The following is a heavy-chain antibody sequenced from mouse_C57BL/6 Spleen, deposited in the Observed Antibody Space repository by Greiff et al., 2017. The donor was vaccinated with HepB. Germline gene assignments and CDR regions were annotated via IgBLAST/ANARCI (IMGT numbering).Heavy chain of an antibody. CDR1: GFNIKDDY. CDR3: TTWGSKLQDY. J-gene: IGHJ2*01. CDR2: IDPENGDT. D-gene: IGHD2-1*01. V-gene: IGHV14-4*01. Sequence: EVQLVESGAELVRPGASVKLSCTASGFNIKDDYMHWVKQRPEQGLEWIGWIDPENGDTEYASKFQGKATITADTSSNTAYLQLSSLTSEDTAVYYCTTWGSKLQDYWGQGTTLTVSS.